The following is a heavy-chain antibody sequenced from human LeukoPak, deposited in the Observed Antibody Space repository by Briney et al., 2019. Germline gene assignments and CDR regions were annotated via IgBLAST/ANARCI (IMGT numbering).Heavy chain of an antibody. CDR1: GFTFSSYS. Sequence: PAGSLRLSCAASGFTFSSYSMNWVRQAPGKGQERVSSISSSSSYIYYADSVNGRFTTSRDNAKNSLYLQMNSLRAEDTAVYYCARVKWGCSGGSCYPLYYFDYWGQGTLVTVSS. J-gene: IGHJ4*02. D-gene: IGHD2-15*01. V-gene: IGHV3-21*01. CDR2: ISSSSSYI. CDR3: ARVKWGCSGGSCYPLYYFDY.